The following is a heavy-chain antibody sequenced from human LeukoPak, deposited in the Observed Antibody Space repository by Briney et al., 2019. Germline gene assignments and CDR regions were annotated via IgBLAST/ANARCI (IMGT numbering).Heavy chain of an antibody. V-gene: IGHV3-11*04. CDR2: ISSSGSTI. CDR1: GFTVSSNY. CDR3: ARDGCRFRGHPLD. D-gene: IGHD2-15*01. Sequence: PGGSLRLSCAPSGFTVSSNYMSWIRQAPGKGLEWVSYISSSGSTIYYADSVKGQFPIPRDNAKNSLFLQMKRLRAEATAVYYCARDGCRFRGHPLDWGQGTLVTVSS. J-gene: IGHJ4*02.